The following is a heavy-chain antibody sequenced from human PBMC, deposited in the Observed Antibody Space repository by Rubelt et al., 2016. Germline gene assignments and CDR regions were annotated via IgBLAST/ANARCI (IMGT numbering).Heavy chain of an antibody. V-gene: IGHV3-48*01. CDR3: ARGDGSGSSVDV. CDR2: ISSSSSTI. J-gene: IGHJ6*02. Sequence: VSYISSSSSTISYADSVKGRFTISSDNAKNSLYLQMNSLRAEDTAVYYCARGDGSGSSVDVWGQGTTVTVSS. D-gene: IGHD3-10*01.